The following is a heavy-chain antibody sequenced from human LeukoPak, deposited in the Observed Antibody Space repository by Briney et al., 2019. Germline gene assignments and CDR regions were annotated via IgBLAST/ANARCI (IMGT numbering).Heavy chain of an antibody. CDR2: IYYSGST. J-gene: IGHJ3*02. Sequence: SETLSLTCTVSGGSISSYYWSWIRQPPGKGLEWIGYIYYSGSTNYNPSLKSRVTISVDTSKNQFSLKLSSVTAGDTAVYYCAREYYYDSSGDAFDIWGQGTMVTVSS. CDR3: AREYYYDSSGDAFDI. V-gene: IGHV4-59*01. D-gene: IGHD3-22*01. CDR1: GGSISSYY.